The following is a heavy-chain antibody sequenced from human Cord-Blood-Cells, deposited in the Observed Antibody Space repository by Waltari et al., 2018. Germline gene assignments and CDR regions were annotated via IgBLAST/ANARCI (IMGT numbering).Heavy chain of an antibody. J-gene: IGHJ3*02. CDR1: GFTVRSNY. CDR3: ARGLYPGAMGAFDI. Sequence: EVQLVESGGGLIQPGGSLRLSCAASGFTVRSNYMRWVRQAPGKGLEWVSVIYSGGSTYYADSVKGRFTISRDNSKNTLYLQMNSLRAEDTAVYYCARGLYPGAMGAFDIWGQGTMVTVSS. D-gene: IGHD3-3*01. V-gene: IGHV3-53*01. CDR2: IYSGGST.